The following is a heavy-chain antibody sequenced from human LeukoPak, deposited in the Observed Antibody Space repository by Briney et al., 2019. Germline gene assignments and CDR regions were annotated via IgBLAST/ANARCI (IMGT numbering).Heavy chain of an antibody. CDR2: ISSSSSYI. J-gene: IGHJ4*02. CDR1: GFTFSSYS. D-gene: IGHD3-22*01. Sequence: PGGSLRLSCAASGFTFSSYSMSWVRQAPGKGLEWVSSISSSSSYIYYADSVKGRFTISRDNAKNSLYLQMNSLRVEDTAIYYCARDQAYYYDRSGYYFFDYWGQGTLVTVSS. V-gene: IGHV3-21*01. CDR3: ARDQAYYYDRSGYYFFDY.